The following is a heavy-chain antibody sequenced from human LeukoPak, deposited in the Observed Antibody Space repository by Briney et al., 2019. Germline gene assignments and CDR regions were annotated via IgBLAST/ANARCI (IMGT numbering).Heavy chain of an antibody. CDR2: IWYDGSNK. V-gene: IGHV3-33*06. J-gene: IGHJ4*02. D-gene: IGHD6-6*01. CDR3: AKDLRRAARPPDY. CDR1: GFTFSSCG. Sequence: PGRSLRLSCAASGFTFSSCGMHWVRQAPGKGLEWVAVIWYDGSNKYYADSVKGRFTISRDNSKNTLYLQMNSLRAEDTAVYYCAKDLRRAARPPDYWGQGTLVTVSS.